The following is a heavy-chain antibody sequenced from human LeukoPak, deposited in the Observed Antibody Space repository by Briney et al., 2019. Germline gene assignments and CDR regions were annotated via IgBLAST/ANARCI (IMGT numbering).Heavy chain of an antibody. CDR1: GGSFSGYY. D-gene: IGHD2-2*01. J-gene: IGHJ3*02. CDR3: ARSRQLGYCSSTSCPRGLGAFDI. CDR2: INHSGST. Sequence: PSETLSLTCAVYGGSFSGYYWSWIRQPPGKGLEWIGEINHSGSTNYNPSLKSRVTISVDTSKNQFSLKLSSVTAADTAVYYCARSRQLGYCSSTSCPRGLGAFDIWGQGTMVTVSS. V-gene: IGHV4-34*01.